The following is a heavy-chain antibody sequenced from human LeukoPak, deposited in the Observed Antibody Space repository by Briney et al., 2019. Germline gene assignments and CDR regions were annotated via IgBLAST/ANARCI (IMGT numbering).Heavy chain of an antibody. CDR3: ARESAAVAEY. Sequence: GGSLRLSCAASGFTVSSNYMSWVRQAPGRGLEWVSVIYSGGGTYYAESVKGRFTISRDNSKNTLYLQMNSLRAEDTAVYYCARESAAVAEYWGQGTLVTVSS. J-gene: IGHJ4*02. D-gene: IGHD6-19*01. CDR2: IYSGGGT. CDR1: GFTVSSNY. V-gene: IGHV3-66*01.